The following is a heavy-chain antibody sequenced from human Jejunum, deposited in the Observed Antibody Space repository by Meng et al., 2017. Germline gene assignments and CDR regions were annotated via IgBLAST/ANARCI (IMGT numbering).Heavy chain of an antibody. Sequence: QGQLGQSGSELKNPGASVKVTCKASGYTFTSQAMNWVRQAPGQGLEWMGWINTNTWNPRYAQGFTGRFVFSLDTSVSTAYLQITSLKAEDTAVYYCARDLTYGFLEWGQGTLVTVSS. D-gene: IGHD3-3*01. J-gene: IGHJ4*02. CDR2: INTNTWNP. CDR3: ARDLTYGFLE. CDR1: GYTFTSQA. V-gene: IGHV7-4-1*02.